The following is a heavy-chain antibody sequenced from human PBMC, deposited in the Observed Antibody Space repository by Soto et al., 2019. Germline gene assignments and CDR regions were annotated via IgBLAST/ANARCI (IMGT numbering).Heavy chain of an antibody. D-gene: IGHD6-13*01. Sequence: QVQLVESGGGLVKPGGSLRLSCAASGFTFSDYYMSWIRQAPGKGLEWVSYISSSGSTIYYADSVKGRFTISRDNAKNSLYLKMTSLRAEDTAVYYWARQLKSSWYSYYYDGMDVWGQGTTVTVSS. CDR2: ISSSGSTI. J-gene: IGHJ6*02. CDR1: GFTFSDYY. CDR3: ARQLKSSWYSYYYDGMDV. V-gene: IGHV3-11*01.